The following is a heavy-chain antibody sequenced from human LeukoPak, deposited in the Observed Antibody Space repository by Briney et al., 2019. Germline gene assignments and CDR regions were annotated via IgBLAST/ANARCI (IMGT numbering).Heavy chain of an antibody. CDR2: ISGSGGST. CDR1: GFTFSSYA. D-gene: IGHD6-13*01. CDR3: AKSRYSSSWYFDY. Sequence: PGGSLRLSCAASGFTFSSYAMNWVRQAPGKGLEWVSGISGSGGSTYYADSVKGRFTISRDNSKNTLYLQMNSLRAEDTAVYYCAKSRYSSSWYFDYWGQGTLVIVSS. V-gene: IGHV3-23*01. J-gene: IGHJ4*02.